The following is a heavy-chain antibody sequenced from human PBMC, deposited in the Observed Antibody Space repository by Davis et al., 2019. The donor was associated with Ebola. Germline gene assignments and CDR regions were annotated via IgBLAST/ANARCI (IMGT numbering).Heavy chain of an antibody. J-gene: IGHJ4*02. CDR2: IKQDGSEK. Sequence: GESLKISCAASGFTFSSYWMSWVRQAPGKGLEWVANIKQDGSEKYYVDSVKGRFTISRDNAKNSLYLQMNSLRAEDTAVYYCARDEIGGSYFDYWGQGTLVTVSS. CDR1: GFTFSSYW. V-gene: IGHV3-7*01. D-gene: IGHD3-3*01. CDR3: ARDEIGGSYFDY.